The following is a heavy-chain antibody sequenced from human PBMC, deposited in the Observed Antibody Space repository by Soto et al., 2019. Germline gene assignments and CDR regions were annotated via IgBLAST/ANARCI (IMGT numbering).Heavy chain of an antibody. Sequence: PSQTLSLTCAISGDSVSSNSAAWNWIRQSPSRGLEWLGRTYYRSKWYNDYAVSVKSRITINPDTSKNQFSLQLNSVTPEDTAVYYCARAHRITYYYDSSGYDRWGQGTLVTVSS. CDR3: ARAHRITYYYDSSGYDR. J-gene: IGHJ4*02. V-gene: IGHV6-1*01. CDR2: TYYRSKWYN. D-gene: IGHD3-22*01. CDR1: GDSVSSNSAA.